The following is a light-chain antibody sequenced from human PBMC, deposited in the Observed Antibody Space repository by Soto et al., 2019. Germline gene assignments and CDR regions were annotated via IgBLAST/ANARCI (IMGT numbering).Light chain of an antibody. Sequence: DIQMTQSPSTLSASVGDRVNMTCRASQNIGSWLAWYQQKPGKAPKLLIYKASSLESGVPSRFSGSGYGTEFTLTISSLQPDDFATYYCQQYNSYWTFGQGTKVDIK. J-gene: IGKJ1*01. CDR1: QNIGSW. CDR3: QQYNSYWT. CDR2: KAS. V-gene: IGKV1-5*03.